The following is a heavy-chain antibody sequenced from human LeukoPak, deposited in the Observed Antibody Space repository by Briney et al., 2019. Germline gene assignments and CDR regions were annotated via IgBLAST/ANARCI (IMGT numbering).Heavy chain of an antibody. Sequence: SETLSLTCTVSGGSVSSAGDYWSWIRQPPGKGLQWIGYIYDSGSTNYHPSLKSRVTISVDTSKNQFSLKLTSVTAADTAVYYCATGPLLYLYYWGQGTLVTVSS. CDR1: GGSVSSAGDY. CDR3: ATGPLLYLYY. CDR2: IYDSGST. J-gene: IGHJ4*02. V-gene: IGHV4-61*08. D-gene: IGHD2-15*01.